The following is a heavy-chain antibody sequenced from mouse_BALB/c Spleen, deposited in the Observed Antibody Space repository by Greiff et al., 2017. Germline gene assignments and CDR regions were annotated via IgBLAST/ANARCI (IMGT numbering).Heavy chain of an antibody. J-gene: IGHJ2*01. CDR1: GYTFTSYW. Sequence: QVHVKQSGAELAKPGASVKMSCKASGYTFTSYWMHWVKQRPGQGLEWIGYINPSTGYTEYNQKFKDKATLTADKSSSTAYMQLSSLTSEDSAVYYCAIYDGYLYYFDYWGQGTTLTVSA. CDR2: INPSTGYT. V-gene: IGHV1-7*01. CDR3: AIYDGYLYYFDY. D-gene: IGHD2-3*01.